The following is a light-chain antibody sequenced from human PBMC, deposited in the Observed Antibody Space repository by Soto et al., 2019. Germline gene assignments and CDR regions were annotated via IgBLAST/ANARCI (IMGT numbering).Light chain of an antibody. J-gene: IGKJ3*01. CDR2: GAS. V-gene: IGKV3-20*01. CDR3: QQYGSSIVT. Sequence: EIVLTQSPGTLSLSPGERATLSCRASQSVSSSYLGWYQQKHGQAPRLLIYGASSRATGIPDRFSGSGSGTDFTLTISRLEPEDFAVYYCQQYGSSIVTFGPGTKVDIK. CDR1: QSVSSSY.